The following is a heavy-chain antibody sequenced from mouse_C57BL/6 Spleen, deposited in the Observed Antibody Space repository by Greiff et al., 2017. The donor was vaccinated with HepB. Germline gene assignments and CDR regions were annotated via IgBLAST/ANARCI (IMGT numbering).Heavy chain of an antibody. CDR2: IDPNSGGT. V-gene: IGHV1-72*01. D-gene: IGHD1-1*01. J-gene: IGHJ4*01. CDR3: ARGLLRSYYAMDY. Sequence: QVHVKQPGAELVKPGASVKLSCKASGYTFTSYWMHWVKQRPGRGLEWIGRIDPNSGGTKYNEKFKSKATLTVDKPSSTAYMQLSSLTSEDSAVYYCARGLLRSYYAMDYWGQGTSVTVSS. CDR1: GYTFTSYW.